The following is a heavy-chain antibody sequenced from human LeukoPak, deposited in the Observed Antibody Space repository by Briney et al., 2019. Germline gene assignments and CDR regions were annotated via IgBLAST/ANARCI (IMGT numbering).Heavy chain of an antibody. D-gene: IGHD6-19*01. V-gene: IGHV1-8*01. J-gene: IGHJ6*02. CDR3: ARFYSSGWYWPAYYYYGMDV. CDR1: GYTFTRYD. Sequence: ASVKVSCKASGYTFTRYDINWVRQATGQGLEWMGWMNPNSGNTGYAQKFQGRVTMTRNTSISTAYMELSSLRSEDTAVYYCARFYSSGWYWPAYYYYGMDVWGQGTTVTVSS. CDR2: MNPNSGNT.